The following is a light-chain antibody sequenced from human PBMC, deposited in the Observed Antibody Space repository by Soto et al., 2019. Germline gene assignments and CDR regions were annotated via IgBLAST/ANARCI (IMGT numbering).Light chain of an antibody. CDR3: LKYNDAPRT. Sequence: QMTQSPSSLSASVGDRVTITCRASQDISNYLAWYQQKPGGAPKLLIYEASTLQSGVPSRFSGSGSGADFTLTISSLQPEDVSIYYCLKYNDAPRTFGQGTRVEMK. CDR2: EAS. J-gene: IGKJ1*01. CDR1: QDISNY. V-gene: IGKV1-27*01.